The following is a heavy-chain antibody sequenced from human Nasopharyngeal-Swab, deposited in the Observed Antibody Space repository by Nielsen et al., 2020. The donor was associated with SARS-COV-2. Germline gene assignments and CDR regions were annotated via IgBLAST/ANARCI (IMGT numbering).Heavy chain of an antibody. CDR3: ARDKYGGPTVD. CDR1: GFIVSSSY. Sequence: GESLKISCAASGFIVSSSYMSWVRPAPGKGLKWVSVIYTDCRTFYADSVKGRFTISRLNSENTLYLQMDSLRVEDTDVYYCARDKYGGPTVDWGQGTLVTVSS. D-gene: IGHD4-17*01. CDR2: IYTDCRT. J-gene: IGHJ4*02. V-gene: IGHV3-53*04.